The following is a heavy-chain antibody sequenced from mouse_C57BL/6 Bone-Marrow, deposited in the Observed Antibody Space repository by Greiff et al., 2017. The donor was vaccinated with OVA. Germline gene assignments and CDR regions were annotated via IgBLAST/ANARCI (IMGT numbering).Heavy chain of an antibody. CDR2: IDPENGDT. J-gene: IGHJ1*03. CDR1: GFIIKDDY. Sequence: EVQLQQSGAELVRPGASVKLSCTASGFIIKDDYMHWVKQRPEQGLEWIGWIDPENGDTESASKFQGKATITADTSSNTAYLQRSSLTSEDTAVYYCTTERVTTYFDVWGTGTTGTVSS. D-gene: IGHD2-1*01. V-gene: IGHV14-4*01. CDR3: TTERVTTYFDV.